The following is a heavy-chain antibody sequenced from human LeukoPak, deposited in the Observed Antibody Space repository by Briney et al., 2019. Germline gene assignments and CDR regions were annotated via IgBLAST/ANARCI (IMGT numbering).Heavy chain of an antibody. J-gene: IGHJ4*02. CDR3: ARLVSTVTTVFDY. CDR1: GGSISSYY. CDR2: IYYSGST. Sequence: SETLSLTCTVSGGSISSYYWSWIWQPPGKGLEWIGYIYYSGSTNYNPSLKSRVTISVDTSKNQFSLKLSSVTAADTAVYYCARLVSTVTTVFDYWGQGTLVTVSS. D-gene: IGHD4-17*01. V-gene: IGHV4-59*01.